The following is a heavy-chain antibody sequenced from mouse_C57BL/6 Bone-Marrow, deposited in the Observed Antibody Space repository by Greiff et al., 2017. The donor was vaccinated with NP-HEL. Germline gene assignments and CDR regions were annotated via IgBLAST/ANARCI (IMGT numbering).Heavy chain of an antibody. CDR1: GFNIKDDY. D-gene: IGHD1-1*01. V-gene: IGHV14-4*01. CDR3: TTDGSSPYAMDY. J-gene: IGHJ4*01. Sequence: VQLQQSGAELVRPGASVKLSCTVSGFNIKDDYMHWVKQRPEQGLEWIGWIDPENGDTEYASKFQGKATITADTSSNTAYLQLSSLTSEDTAVYYGTTDGSSPYAMDYWGQGTSVTVSS. CDR2: IDPENGDT.